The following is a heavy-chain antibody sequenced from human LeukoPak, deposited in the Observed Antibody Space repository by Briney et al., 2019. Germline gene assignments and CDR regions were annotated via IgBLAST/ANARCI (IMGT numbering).Heavy chain of an antibody. Sequence: SGGSLRLSCAASGFTFSSYAMSWVRQAPGKGLEWVSAISGSGGSTYYADSVKGRFTISRDNSKNTLYVQMNSLRAEDTAVYYCASHPGYYDSSDYYFDYWGQGTLVTVSS. V-gene: IGHV3-23*01. CDR3: ASHPGYYDSSDYYFDY. CDR1: GFTFSSYA. CDR2: ISGSGGST. J-gene: IGHJ4*02. D-gene: IGHD3-22*01.